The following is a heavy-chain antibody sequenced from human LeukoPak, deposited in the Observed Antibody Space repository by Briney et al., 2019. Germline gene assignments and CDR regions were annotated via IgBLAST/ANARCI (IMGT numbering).Heavy chain of an antibody. CDR3: ARDVATRDSSGYYYDAFDI. Sequence: ETLSLPCIVTAGPISSYSWSWIRQPPGKGLEWIGYIYYSGSTNYNPSLKSRVTISVDTSKNQFSLKLSSVTAADTAVYYCARDVATRDSSGYYYDAFDIWGQGTMVTVSS. V-gene: IGHV4-59*01. D-gene: IGHD3-22*01. J-gene: IGHJ3*02. CDR2: IYYSGST. CDR1: AGPISSYS.